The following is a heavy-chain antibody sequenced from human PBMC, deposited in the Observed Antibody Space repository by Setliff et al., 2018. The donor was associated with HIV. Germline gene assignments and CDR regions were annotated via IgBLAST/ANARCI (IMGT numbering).Heavy chain of an antibody. J-gene: IGHJ3*02. CDR3: VRCSNRTYVTNAFDI. V-gene: IGHV4-38-2*02. CDR2: IYHVGSA. CDR1: GYSMSGGYN. Sequence: KPSETLSLTCTVSGYSMSGGYNWGWIRQSPEKGLEWIGNIYHVGSAYYNPSLRSRVTISVDTSKNQFSLKVNSVTAADSAVYYCVRCSNRTYVTNAFDIWGQGTTVTVSS. D-gene: IGHD6-13*01.